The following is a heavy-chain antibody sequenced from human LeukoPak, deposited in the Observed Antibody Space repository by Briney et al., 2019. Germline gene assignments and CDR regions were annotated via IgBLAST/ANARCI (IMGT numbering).Heavy chain of an antibody. CDR3: ARERGYCSSTSCYGAVGGTWFDP. J-gene: IGHJ5*02. D-gene: IGHD2-2*01. V-gene: IGHV4-59*01. CDR2: IYYSGST. Sequence: SETLSLTCTVSGGSISSYYWSWIRQPPGKGLEWIGYIYYSGSTNYNPSLKSRVTISVDTSKNQFSLKLSSVAAADTAVYYCARERGYCSSTSCYGAVGGTWFDPWGQGTLVTVSS. CDR1: GGSISSYY.